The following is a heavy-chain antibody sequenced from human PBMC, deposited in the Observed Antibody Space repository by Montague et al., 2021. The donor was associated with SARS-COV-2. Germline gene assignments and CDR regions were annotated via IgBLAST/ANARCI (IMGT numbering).Heavy chain of an antibody. D-gene: IGHD2-2*01. CDR2: ISRRGDTI. Sequence: SLRLSCAASGFTFSHYEMNWVRQAPGKGLEWVSYISRRGDTIYYADSAKGRFTISRDNAKNSLYLQMNSLRAEDTAVYYCASYQNHYYYYGMDVWGQGTTVTVSS. CDR3: ASYQNHYYYYGMDV. CDR1: GFTFSHYE. V-gene: IGHV3-48*03. J-gene: IGHJ6*02.